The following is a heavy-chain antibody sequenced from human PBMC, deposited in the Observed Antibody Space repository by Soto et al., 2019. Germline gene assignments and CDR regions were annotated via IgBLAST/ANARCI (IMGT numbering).Heavy chain of an antibody. D-gene: IGHD5-18*01. Sequence: SVKVSCKASGGTFSSYAISWVRQAPGQGLEWMGGIIPIFGTANYAQKFQGRVTITADKSTSTAYMELSSLRSEDTAVYYCAAAVDTAMALNWFDPWGQGTLVTVSS. CDR3: AAAVDTAMALNWFDP. CDR1: GGTFSSYA. J-gene: IGHJ5*02. V-gene: IGHV1-69*06. CDR2: IIPIFGTA.